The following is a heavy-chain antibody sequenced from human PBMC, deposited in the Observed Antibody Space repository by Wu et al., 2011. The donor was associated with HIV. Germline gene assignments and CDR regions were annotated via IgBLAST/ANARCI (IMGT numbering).Heavy chain of an antibody. CDR1: GGTFSTYA. Sequence: QVQLVQSGAEMKKPGSSLKVSCKASGGTFSTYAISWVRQAPGQGLEWMGRIIPIFGTADSAQKFQDRVTITADKSTSTAYMELSSLRSEDTAVYYCARPRERWLQFEKGSDAFHIWGQGTMVTVSS. J-gene: IGHJ3*02. CDR2: IIPIFGTA. V-gene: IGHV1-69*14. CDR3: ARPRERWLQFEKGSDAFHI. D-gene: IGHD5-24*01.